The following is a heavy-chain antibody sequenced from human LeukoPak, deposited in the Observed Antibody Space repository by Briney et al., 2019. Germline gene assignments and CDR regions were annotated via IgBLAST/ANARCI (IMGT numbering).Heavy chain of an antibody. V-gene: IGHV3-7*01. CDR2: IKQDGSEK. CDR1: GFTFSNAW. CDR3: ASCGSGSYYAYYYYYYMDV. Sequence: PGGSLRLSCAASGFTFSNAWMSWVRQAPGKGLEWVANIKQDGSEKYYVDSVKGRFTISRDNAKNSLYLQMNSLRAEDTAVYYCASCGSGSYYAYYYYYYMDVWGKGTTVTISS. J-gene: IGHJ6*03. D-gene: IGHD3-10*01.